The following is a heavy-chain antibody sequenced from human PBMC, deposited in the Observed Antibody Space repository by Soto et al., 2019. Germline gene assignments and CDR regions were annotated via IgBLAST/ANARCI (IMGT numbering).Heavy chain of an antibody. J-gene: IGHJ4*02. CDR2: IYYSGST. D-gene: IGHD3-10*01. CDR3: ARDGTGDYFDY. Sequence: LAALSLTCTRCGASISSYHWSSIRQPPGKGLEWIGYIYYSGSTNYNPSLKSRVTISVDTSKNQFSLKLSSVTAADTAVYHCARDGTGDYFDYWGQGTLVTVSS. CDR1: GASISSYH. V-gene: IGHV4-59*01.